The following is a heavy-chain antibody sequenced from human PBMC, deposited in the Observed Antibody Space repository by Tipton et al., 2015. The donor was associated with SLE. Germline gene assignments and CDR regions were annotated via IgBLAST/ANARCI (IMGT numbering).Heavy chain of an antibody. CDR3: ARVEVVGAY. Sequence: SLRLSCAASGFTFSSYSMNWVRQAPGKGLEWVSYISSSSSTIYYADSVKGRFTISRDNAKNSLYLQMNSLRAEDTAVYYCARVEVVGAYWGQGTLVTVSS. CDR1: GFTFSSYS. D-gene: IGHD3-10*01. CDR2: ISSSSSTI. V-gene: IGHV3-48*01. J-gene: IGHJ4*02.